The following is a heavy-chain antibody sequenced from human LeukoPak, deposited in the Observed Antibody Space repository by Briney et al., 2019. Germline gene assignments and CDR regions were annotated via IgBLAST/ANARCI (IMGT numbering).Heavy chain of an antibody. V-gene: IGHV1-2*02. CDR2: INPNSGGT. CDR1: GYTFTRYY. Sequence: GASVKVSCKASGYTFTRYYMHWVRQAPGQGLEWMGWINPNSGGTNYAQKFQGRVTMTRDTSISTAYMELSRLRSDDTAVYYCARTLVVRGYFDYWGQGTPVTAAS. J-gene: IGHJ4*02. D-gene: IGHD3-22*01. CDR3: ARTLVVRGYFDY.